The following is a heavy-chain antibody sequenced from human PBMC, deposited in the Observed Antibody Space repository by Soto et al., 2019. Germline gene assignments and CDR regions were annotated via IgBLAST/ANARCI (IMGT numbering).Heavy chain of an antibody. CDR1: GFTFNNYA. CDR2: ISGNGASP. D-gene: IGHD6-19*01. CDR3: AKENSSGWWYFDS. V-gene: IGHV3-23*01. J-gene: IGHJ4*02. Sequence: EVQLLESGGGLVQPGGSLRLSCAASGFTFNNYAMNWVRQAPGKGLEWVSLISGNGASPYYADSVKGRFTISRDNSKSPLYLQMNSLRAEDTAIYYCAKENSSGWWYFDSWGQGALVTVSS.